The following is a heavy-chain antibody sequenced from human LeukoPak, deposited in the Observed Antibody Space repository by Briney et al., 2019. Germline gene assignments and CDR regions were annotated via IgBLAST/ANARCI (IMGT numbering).Heavy chain of an antibody. CDR3: ARVGGNSTWEDY. V-gene: IGHV3-30-3*01. J-gene: IGHJ4*02. CDR2: ISYDGSNK. D-gene: IGHD4-23*01. Sequence: GRSLRLSCAASGFTFSSYAMHWVRQAPGKGLEWVAVISYDGSNKYYADSVKGRFTISRDNSKNTLYLQMNSLRAEDTAVYYCARVGGNSTWEDYWGQGTLVTVSS. CDR1: GFTFSSYA.